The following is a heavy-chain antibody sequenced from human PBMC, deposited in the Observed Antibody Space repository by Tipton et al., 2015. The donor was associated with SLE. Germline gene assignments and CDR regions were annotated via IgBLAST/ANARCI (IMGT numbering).Heavy chain of an antibody. V-gene: IGHV4-39*07. Sequence: GLVKPSETLSLTCTVSGGSMSSSGYYWGWIRQPPRMGLEWIGTIYYSGSTYYNPSLKSRVTISVDTSKNQFSLKLGSVTAADTAVYYCARRWLGDSGAFDFWGQGTMVTVSS. D-gene: IGHD3-10*01. J-gene: IGHJ3*01. CDR3: ARRWLGDSGAFDF. CDR2: IYYSGST. CDR1: GGSMSSSGYY.